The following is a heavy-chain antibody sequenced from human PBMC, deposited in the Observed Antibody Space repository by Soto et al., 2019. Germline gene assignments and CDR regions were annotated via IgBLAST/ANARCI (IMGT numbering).Heavy chain of an antibody. CDR2: ISGSGGST. J-gene: IGHJ4*02. CDR1: GFTFSSYA. Sequence: GGSLRLSCAASGFTFSSYAMSWVRQAPGKGLEWVSAISGSGGSTYYADSVKGRFTISRDNSKNTLYLQMNSLRAEDTAVYYCAKSPDFWSGFPPSLGYWGQGTLVTVSS. D-gene: IGHD3-3*01. V-gene: IGHV3-23*01. CDR3: AKSPDFWSGFPPSLGY.